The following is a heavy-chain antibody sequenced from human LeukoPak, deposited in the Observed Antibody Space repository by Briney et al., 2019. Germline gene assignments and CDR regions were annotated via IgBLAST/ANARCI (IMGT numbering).Heavy chain of an antibody. V-gene: IGHV3-23*01. CDR1: RFTFSSYA. CDR2: ISCSGDKT. D-gene: IGHD6-13*01. Sequence: GGSLRLSCAASRFTFSSYAMSWVRQAPEKGLERVSGISCSGDKTYSAGSLKGRFTTSRDNTKNTLFLQKNSLRAQDTAVYFCAKETVAAAGPFDSWGQGTLVTVSS. CDR3: AKETVAAAGPFDS. J-gene: IGHJ4*02.